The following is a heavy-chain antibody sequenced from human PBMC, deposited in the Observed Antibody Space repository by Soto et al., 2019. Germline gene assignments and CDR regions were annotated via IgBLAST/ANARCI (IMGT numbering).Heavy chain of an antibody. D-gene: IGHD3-22*01. J-gene: IGHJ4*02. Sequence: ASVKFSCKASGGTFSSYAISWVRQAPGQRLEWMGWSNAGNGNTKYSQEFQGRVTITRDTSASTAYMELSSLRSEDMAVYYCARGSYDSSGYLLFDYWGQGTLVTVSS. CDR2: SNAGNGNT. CDR3: ARGSYDSSGYLLFDY. V-gene: IGHV1-3*02. CDR1: GGTFSSYA.